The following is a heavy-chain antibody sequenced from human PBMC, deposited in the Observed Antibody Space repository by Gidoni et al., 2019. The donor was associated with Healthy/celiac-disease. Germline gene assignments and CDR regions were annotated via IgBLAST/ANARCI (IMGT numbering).Heavy chain of an antibody. CDR2: IITILGIA. Sequence: QVQLVQFGAEGKKPGSSVKASCKAPGGPFSTEASSWVRQAPGQGLEWMGRIITILGIANYAQKFKGRVTITADKSTSTAYMELSSLRSEDTAVYYCAIGFGELWADYYYYMDVWGKGTTVTVSS. D-gene: IGHD3-10*01. J-gene: IGHJ6*03. V-gene: IGHV1-69*04. CDR3: AIGFGELWADYYYYMDV. CDR1: GGPFSTEA.